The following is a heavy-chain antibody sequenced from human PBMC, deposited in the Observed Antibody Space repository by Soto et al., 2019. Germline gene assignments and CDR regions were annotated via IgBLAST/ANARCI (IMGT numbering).Heavy chain of an antibody. CDR2: ISAYNGNT. CDR3: ARVVHYYGSGSPPYYYYMDV. V-gene: IGHV1-18*01. CDR1: GYTFTSYG. Sequence: ASVKVSCKASGYTFTSYGISWVRQAPGQGLEWMGWISAYNGNTNYAQKLQGRVTMTTDTSTSTAYMELRSLRSDDTAVYYCARVVHYYGSGSPPYYYYMDVWGKGTTVTVSS. J-gene: IGHJ6*03. D-gene: IGHD3-10*01.